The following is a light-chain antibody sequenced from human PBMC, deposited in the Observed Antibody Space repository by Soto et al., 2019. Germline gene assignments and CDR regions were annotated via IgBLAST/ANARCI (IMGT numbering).Light chain of an antibody. CDR1: QSVSSY. CDR3: QQRSNWLT. J-gene: IGKJ4*01. Sequence: EIVLTQSPATQSLSPGERATLSCRASQSVSSYLAWYQQKPGQAPRLLIYDASNRATGIPARFSGSWSGTVFTLTISILEPEEFAVYYCQQRSNWLTFGGGTKVEIK. V-gene: IGKV3-11*01. CDR2: DAS.